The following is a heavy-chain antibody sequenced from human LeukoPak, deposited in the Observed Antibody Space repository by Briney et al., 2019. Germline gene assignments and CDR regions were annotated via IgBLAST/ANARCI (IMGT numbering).Heavy chain of an antibody. V-gene: IGHV3-21*04. CDR3: AKDLGEQPIHYFDY. J-gene: IGHJ4*02. Sequence: PGGSLRLSCAASGFTFSSYSMNWGRQAPGKGLEWVSSISSSSSYIYYTDSVKGRFTISRDNAQNSLYLQMNSLRAEDMALYYCAKDLGEQPIHYFDYWGQGTLVTVSS. CDR2: ISSSSSYI. CDR1: GFTFSSYS. D-gene: IGHD3-16*01.